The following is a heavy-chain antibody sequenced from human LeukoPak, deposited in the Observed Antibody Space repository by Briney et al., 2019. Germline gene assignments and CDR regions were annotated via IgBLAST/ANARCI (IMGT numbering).Heavy chain of an antibody. D-gene: IGHD1-26*01. CDR2: INSDGSST. J-gene: IGHJ6*02. V-gene: IGHV3-74*01. CDR1: GFTFSSYW. CDR3: ARERVGASMDV. Sequence: GGSLRLSCAASGFTFSSYWMHWVRQAPGKGLVWVSRINSDGSSTSYADSVKGRFTISRDNAKNTLYLQMNSLRAVDTAVYYCARERVGASMDVWGQGTTVTVSS.